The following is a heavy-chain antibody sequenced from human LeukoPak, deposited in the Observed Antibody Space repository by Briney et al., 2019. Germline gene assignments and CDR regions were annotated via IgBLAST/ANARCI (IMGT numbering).Heavy chain of an antibody. J-gene: IGHJ3*02. Sequence: GASVKVSCKASGGTFSSYAISWVRQAPGQGLEWMGIINPSGGSTSYAQKFQGRVTMTRDTSTSTVYMELSSLRSEDTAVYYCARKDKLGAFDIWGQGTMVTVSS. D-gene: IGHD3-16*01. CDR3: ARKDKLGAFDI. CDR2: INPSGGST. V-gene: IGHV1-46*01. CDR1: GGTFSSYA.